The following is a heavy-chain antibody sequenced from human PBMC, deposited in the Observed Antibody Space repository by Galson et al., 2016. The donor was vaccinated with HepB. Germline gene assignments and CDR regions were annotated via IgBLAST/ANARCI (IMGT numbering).Heavy chain of an antibody. CDR2: INPNSGGT. V-gene: IGHV1-2*02. CDR3: ARFFGGYSAYNFDY. J-gene: IGHJ4*02. Sequence: SVKVSCKASGYTFTGYYMHWVRQAPGQGLEWMGWINPNSGGTNYAQKFQGRVTMTRDTSISTAYMELSRLRSDDTAVYYCARFFGGYSAYNFDYWGQGTLVTVSS. CDR1: GYTFTGYY. D-gene: IGHD5-12*01.